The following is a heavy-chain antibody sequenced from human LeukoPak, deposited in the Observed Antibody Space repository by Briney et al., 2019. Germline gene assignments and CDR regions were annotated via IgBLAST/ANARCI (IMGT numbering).Heavy chain of an antibody. CDR3: AKDNRVRGVIGYMDV. CDR1: GFTFDDYT. J-gene: IGHJ6*03. V-gene: IGHV3-43*01. Sequence: GGSLRLSCAASGFTFDDYTMHWVRPAPGKGLEWVSLISWDGGSTYYADSVKGRFTISRDNSKNSLYLQMNSLRTEDTALYYCAKDNRVRGVIGYMDVWGKGTTVTVSS. D-gene: IGHD3-10*01. CDR2: ISWDGGST.